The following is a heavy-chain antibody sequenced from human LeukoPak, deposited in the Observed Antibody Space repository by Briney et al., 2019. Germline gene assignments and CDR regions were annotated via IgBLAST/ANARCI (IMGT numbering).Heavy chain of an antibody. CDR1: GFTFSSYG. D-gene: IGHD3-22*01. CDR3: AKSPNQWLAPGYFQH. Sequence: HPGGSLRLSCAASGFTFSSYGMHWVRQAPGKGLEWVAVIWYDGSNKYYADSVKGRFTISRNNSKNTLYLQMNSLRAEDTAVYYCAKSPNQWLAPGYFQHWGQGTLVTVSS. CDR2: IWYDGSNK. J-gene: IGHJ1*01. V-gene: IGHV3-33*06.